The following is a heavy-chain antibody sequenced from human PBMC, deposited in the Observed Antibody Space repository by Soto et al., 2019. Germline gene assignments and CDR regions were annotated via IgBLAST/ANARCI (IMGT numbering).Heavy chain of an antibody. Sequence: SVKVSCKASGGTFSSYAISWVRQAPGQGLEWMGGIIPIFGTANYAQKFQGRVTITADESTSTAYMELSSLRSEDTAVYYCASHSYDSSGYSGWGGYYYGMDVWGQGTTVTVSS. D-gene: IGHD3-22*01. V-gene: IGHV1-69*13. CDR3: ASHSYDSSGYSGWGGYYYGMDV. CDR1: GGTFSSYA. J-gene: IGHJ6*02. CDR2: IIPIFGTA.